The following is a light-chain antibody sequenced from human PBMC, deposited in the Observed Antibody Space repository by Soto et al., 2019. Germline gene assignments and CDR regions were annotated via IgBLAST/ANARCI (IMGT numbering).Light chain of an antibody. V-gene: IGKV3-20*01. Sequence: EIVLTQSPGTLSLSPGERATLSCRASQSLSSSYLAWHQQKPGQAPRLLIYGASSRATGIPDRFSGSGSGTDFTLTISRLEPEDFAVYYCQQYGSSPLAFGQGTRLEIQ. J-gene: IGKJ5*01. CDR1: QSLSSSY. CDR3: QQYGSSPLA. CDR2: GAS.